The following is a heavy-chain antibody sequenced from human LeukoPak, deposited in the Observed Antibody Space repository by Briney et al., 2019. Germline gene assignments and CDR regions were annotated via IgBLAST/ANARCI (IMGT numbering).Heavy chain of an antibody. J-gene: IGHJ5*02. Sequence: ASVKVSCKASGYTFTSYEINWVRQATGQGLEWMGWMNPNSGNTGYAQKFQGRVTMTRNTSISTAYIELSSLRSEDTAVYYCARGLDYYGSGSYYTWFDPWGQGTLVTVSS. CDR2: MNPNSGNT. D-gene: IGHD3-10*01. CDR3: ARGLDYYGSGSYYTWFDP. V-gene: IGHV1-8*01. CDR1: GYTFTSYE.